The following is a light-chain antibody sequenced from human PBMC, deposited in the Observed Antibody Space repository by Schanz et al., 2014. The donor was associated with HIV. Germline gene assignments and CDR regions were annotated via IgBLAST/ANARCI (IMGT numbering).Light chain of an antibody. Sequence: EIVLTQSPGPLSLSPGERGTLSCRASQSVSSSYLAWYQQKPGQAPRLLIYGASSRATGIPDRFSGTGSGTDFTLTISRLEPEDFAVYYCQQYGNSPFTFGPGTKVDIK. V-gene: IGKV3-20*01. J-gene: IGKJ3*01. CDR3: QQYGNSPFT. CDR2: GAS. CDR1: QSVSSSY.